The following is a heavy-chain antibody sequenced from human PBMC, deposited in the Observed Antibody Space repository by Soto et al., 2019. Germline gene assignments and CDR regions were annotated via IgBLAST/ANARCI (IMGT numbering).Heavy chain of an antibody. D-gene: IGHD6-13*01. CDR1: GGTFSSYA. J-gene: IGHJ6*02. CDR3: ASKVAAAGGMVWYFGMDV. V-gene: IGHV1-69*06. CDR2: IIPIFGTA. Sequence: QVQLVQSGAEVKKPGSSVKVSCKASGGTFSSYAISWVRQAPGQGLEWMGGIIPIFGTANYAQKFQGRVTITADKSTSTDDMELRSLRSEDTAVYYCASKVAAAGGMVWYFGMDVWGQGTTVTVSS.